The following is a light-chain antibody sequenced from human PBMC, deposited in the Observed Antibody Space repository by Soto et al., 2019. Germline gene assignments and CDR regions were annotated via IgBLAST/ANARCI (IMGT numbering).Light chain of an antibody. CDR3: CSYAGSYTYV. CDR2: DVS. Sequence: SALTQPRSVSGSPGQSVTISCTGTSSDVGGYNYVSWYQQHPGKAPKLMIYDVSKRPSGVPDRFSGSKSGNTASLTISGLQAEVEADYYCCSYAGSYTYVFGTGTSHRP. J-gene: IGLJ1*01. CDR1: SSDVGGYNY. V-gene: IGLV2-11*01.